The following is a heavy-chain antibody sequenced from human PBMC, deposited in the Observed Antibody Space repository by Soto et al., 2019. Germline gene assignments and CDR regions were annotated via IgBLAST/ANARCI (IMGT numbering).Heavy chain of an antibody. D-gene: IGHD3-22*01. J-gene: IGHJ4*02. CDR2: IQSEPEGGTP. Sequence: GGSLRPSCAASGFSFSNAWMSWVRQAPGKGLEWVGRIQSEPEGGTPAYGAPVKGRFTISRDDSKNTVFLQLNSLQAEDTAVYYCTTDALYYYDSIGYYNYWGQGTLVTV. V-gene: IGHV3-15*01. CDR1: GFSFSNAW. CDR3: TTDALYYYDSIGYYNY.